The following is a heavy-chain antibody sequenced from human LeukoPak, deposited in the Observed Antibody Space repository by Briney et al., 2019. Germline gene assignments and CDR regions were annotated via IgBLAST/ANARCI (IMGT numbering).Heavy chain of an antibody. J-gene: IGHJ4*02. Sequence: GGSLRLSCAASGFTFSSYWMSWVRQAPGKGLEWVANIKQDGSEKYYVDSVKGRFTISRDNAKNSLYLQMNSLRAEDTAVYYCAKSTPRGYCSGGSCPIDYWGQGTLVTVSS. CDR1: GFTFSSYW. CDR2: IKQDGSEK. V-gene: IGHV3-7*03. D-gene: IGHD2-15*01. CDR3: AKSTPRGYCSGGSCPIDY.